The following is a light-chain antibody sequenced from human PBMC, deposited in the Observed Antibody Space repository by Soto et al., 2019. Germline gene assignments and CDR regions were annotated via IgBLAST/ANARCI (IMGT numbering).Light chain of an antibody. CDR3: QQGDNFPWT. Sequence: DIQMTQSPSSVSASVGDRVTITCRATQSVRSSLAWYQQRPGNAPKLLISAASNLQSGVPSRFSGSGSGTEFTLTINTLQPEDSAIYFCQQGDNFPWTFGPGTKVEI. J-gene: IGKJ1*01. CDR2: AAS. CDR1: QSVRSS. V-gene: IGKV1-12*01.